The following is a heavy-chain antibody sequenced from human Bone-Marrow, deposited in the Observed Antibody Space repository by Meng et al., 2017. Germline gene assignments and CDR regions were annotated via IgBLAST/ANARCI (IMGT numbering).Heavy chain of an antibody. V-gene: IGHV3-30*01. CDR3: ARDSDYGDYAFVGYYYYYGMDV. Sequence: GESLKISCAASGFTFSSYATHWVRQAPGKGLEWVAVISYDGSNKYYADSVKGRFTISRDNSKNTLYLQMNSLRAEDTAVYYCARDSDYGDYAFVGYYYYYGMDVWGQGTTVTVSS. CDR1: GFTFSSYA. CDR2: ISYDGSNK. D-gene: IGHD4-17*01. J-gene: IGHJ6*02.